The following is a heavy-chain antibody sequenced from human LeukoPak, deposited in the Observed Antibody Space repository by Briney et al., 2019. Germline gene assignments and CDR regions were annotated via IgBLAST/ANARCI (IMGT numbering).Heavy chain of an antibody. CDR3: ARDNPGRITIFGVVRGQYNWFDP. D-gene: IGHD3-3*01. V-gene: IGHV4-34*01. J-gene: IGHJ5*02. Sequence: SETLSLTCAVYGGSFSGYYWSWIRQPPGKGLEWIGEINHSGSTNYNPSLKSRVTISVDTSKNQFSLKLSSVTAADTAVYYCARDNPGRITIFGVVRGQYNWFDPWGQGTLVTVSS. CDR2: INHSGST. CDR1: GGSFSGYY.